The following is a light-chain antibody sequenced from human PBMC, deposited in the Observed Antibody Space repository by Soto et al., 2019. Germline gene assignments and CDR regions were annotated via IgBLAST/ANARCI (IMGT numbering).Light chain of an antibody. Sequence: QSALTQPPSASGSPGQSVTISCTGTSSDVGGYNYVSWYQQHPGKAPKLMIYEVSKRPSGVPDRFSGSKSGNTASLTVSGLQAEDEADYYCSSYAPRVFGGGTKVTVL. J-gene: IGLJ2*01. CDR2: EVS. V-gene: IGLV2-8*01. CDR3: SSYAPRV. CDR1: SSDVGGYNY.